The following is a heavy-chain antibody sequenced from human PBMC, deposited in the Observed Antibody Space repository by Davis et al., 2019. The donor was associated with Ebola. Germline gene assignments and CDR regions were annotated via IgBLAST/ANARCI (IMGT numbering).Heavy chain of an antibody. CDR3: ARGVEEYQLLSDAFDI. Sequence: MPGGSLRLSCTVSGGSISSYYWSWIRQPPGKGLEWIGYIYYSGSTNYNPSLKSRVTISVDTSKNQFSLKLSSVTAADTAVYYCARGVEEYQLLSDAFDIWGQGTMVTVSS. CDR1: GGSISSYY. CDR2: IYYSGST. V-gene: IGHV4-59*12. J-gene: IGHJ3*02. D-gene: IGHD2-2*01.